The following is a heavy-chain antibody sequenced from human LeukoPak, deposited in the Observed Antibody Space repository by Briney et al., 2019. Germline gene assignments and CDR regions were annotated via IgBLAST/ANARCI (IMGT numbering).Heavy chain of an antibody. Sequence: GGSLRLSCAASGFTFSNFAMSWVCQAPGKGLEWVSGISGSDGGTYYADSVKGRLIISRDNSKNTLYLQMNSLRAEDTAAYYCAKGRGPTISHPIDYWGQGTLVTVSS. CDR3: AKGRGPTISHPIDY. CDR1: GFTFSNFA. J-gene: IGHJ4*02. V-gene: IGHV3-23*01. CDR2: ISGSDGGT. D-gene: IGHD5-24*01.